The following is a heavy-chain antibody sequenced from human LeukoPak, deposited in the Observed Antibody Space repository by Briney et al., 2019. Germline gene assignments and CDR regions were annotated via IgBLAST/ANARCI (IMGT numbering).Heavy chain of an antibody. V-gene: IGHV3-48*04. CDR1: GFTFSSYS. CDR2: ISSSSSAI. J-gene: IGHJ6*02. CDR3: ARGTYHLTVTTPGYYGMDV. Sequence: GGSLRLSCAASGFTFSSYSMNWVRQAPGKGLEWISYISSSSSAIYYADAVKGRFTISRDNAKKSLYLQMNSLRAEDTAVYYCARGTYHLTVTTPGYYGMDVWGQGTTVTVSS. D-gene: IGHD4-17*01.